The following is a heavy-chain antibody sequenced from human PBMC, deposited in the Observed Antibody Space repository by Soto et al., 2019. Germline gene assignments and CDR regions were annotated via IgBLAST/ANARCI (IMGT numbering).Heavy chain of an antibody. J-gene: IGHJ6*02. CDR2: INPNNSDT. CDR1: GYTFTGYY. D-gene: IGHD2-15*01. CDR3: VRARWHLPYIMDV. Sequence: ASVKVSCKASGYTFTGYYMHWVRQAPGQGLEWMGWINPNNSDTNYAQKFQGRVTLTRDTSISTGYMELSSLRSDDTAVFYCVRARWHLPYIMDVPGQGTTVTVSS. V-gene: IGHV1-2*02.